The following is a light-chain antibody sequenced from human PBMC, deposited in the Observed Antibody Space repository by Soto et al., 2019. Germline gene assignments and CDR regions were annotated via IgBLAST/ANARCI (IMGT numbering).Light chain of an antibody. V-gene: IGKV3-20*01. Sequence: EIVLTQSPGTLSLSPGERATLSCRASQSASSSYLAWYQQKPGQAPRLLIYGASSRATGIPDRFSGSGSGTDFTLTISRLEPEDFAVYYCQQYGRTFGPGTKVDIK. CDR1: QSASSSY. CDR3: QQYGRT. CDR2: GAS. J-gene: IGKJ3*01.